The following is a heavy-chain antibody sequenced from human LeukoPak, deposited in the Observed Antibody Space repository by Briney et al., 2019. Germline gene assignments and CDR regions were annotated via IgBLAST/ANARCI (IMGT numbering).Heavy chain of an antibody. CDR1: GGSISSSSYY. CDR3: ARTTLLNFDWSPDAFDI. V-gene: IGHV4-39*07. Sequence: SETLSLTCTVSGGSISSSSYYWGWIRQPPGKGLEWIGSIYYSGSTYYNPSLKSRVTISVDTSKNQFSLKLSSVTAADTAVYYCARTTLLNFDWSPDAFDIWGQGTMVTVSS. CDR2: IYYSGST. D-gene: IGHD3-9*01. J-gene: IGHJ3*02.